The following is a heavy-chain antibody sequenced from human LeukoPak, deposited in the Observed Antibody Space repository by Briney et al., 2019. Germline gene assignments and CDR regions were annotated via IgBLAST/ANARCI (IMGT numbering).Heavy chain of an antibody. J-gene: IGHJ2*01. CDR1: GFTLDYFW. CDR2: INQDGSEK. V-gene: IGHV3-7*03. D-gene: IGHD3-3*01. CDR3: ARQEEWYWYFDL. Sequence: GGSLRLSCAVSGFTLDYFWMSWVRQAPGKGLEFVAKINQDGSEKYYVESVKGRFTISRNNAKNSLYLQMNSLRAEDTAVYYCARQEEWYWYFDLWGRGTLVTVSS.